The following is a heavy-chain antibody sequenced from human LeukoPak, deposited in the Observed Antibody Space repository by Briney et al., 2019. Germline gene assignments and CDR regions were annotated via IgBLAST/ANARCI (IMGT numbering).Heavy chain of an antibody. CDR2: IKHDGSEK. D-gene: IGHD3-16*01. V-gene: IGHV3-7*01. Sequence: PGGSLRLSCVASGFPFDRYWISWVRQAPGKGLGWVANIKHDGSEKNFVDSVKGRFTISRDNAENSLFLQMNSLRADDTAVYFCARQPIYEAYFDFWGQGTLVTVSS. J-gene: IGHJ4*02. CDR1: GFPFDRYW. CDR3: ARQPIYEAYFDF.